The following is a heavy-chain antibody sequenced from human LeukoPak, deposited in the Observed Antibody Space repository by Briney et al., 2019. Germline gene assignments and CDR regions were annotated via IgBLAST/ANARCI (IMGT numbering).Heavy chain of an antibody. V-gene: IGHV1-69*13. D-gene: IGHD3-22*01. CDR1: GGTFSSYA. CDR2: IIPIFGTA. Sequence: GASVKVSFKASGGTFSSYAISWVRQAPGQGLEWMGGIIPIFGTANYAQKFQGRVTITADGSTSTAYMELSSLRSEDTAVYYCARATSGYYDSSGYYYDWFDPWGQGTLVTVSS. J-gene: IGHJ5*02. CDR3: ARATSGYYDSSGYYYDWFDP.